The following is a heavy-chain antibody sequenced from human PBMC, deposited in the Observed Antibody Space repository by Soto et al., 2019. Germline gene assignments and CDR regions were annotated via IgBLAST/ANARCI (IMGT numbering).Heavy chain of an antibody. CDR2: IYYSGST. Sequence: SETLSLTCTVSGGSISSYYWSWIRQPPGKGLEWIGYIYYSGSTNYNPSLKSRVTISVDTSKNQFSLKLSSVTAADTAVYYCARDSVLGDYGDYFDYWGQGTLVTVSS. V-gene: IGHV4-59*12. J-gene: IGHJ4*02. CDR3: ARDSVLGDYGDYFDY. D-gene: IGHD4-17*01. CDR1: GGSISSYY.